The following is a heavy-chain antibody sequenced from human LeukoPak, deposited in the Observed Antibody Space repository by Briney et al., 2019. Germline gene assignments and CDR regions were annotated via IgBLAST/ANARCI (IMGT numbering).Heavy chain of an antibody. J-gene: IGHJ4*02. CDR3: AKAPGGHGWYYFDY. V-gene: IGHV3-21*04. CDR2: ISSSSSYI. CDR1: GFTFSSYS. Sequence: GGSLRLSCAASGFTFSSYSMNWVRQAPGKGLEWVSSISSSSSYIYYADSVKGRFAISRDNAKNSLYLQMNSLRAEDTALYYCAKAPGGHGWYYFDYWGQGTLVTVSS. D-gene: IGHD6-19*01.